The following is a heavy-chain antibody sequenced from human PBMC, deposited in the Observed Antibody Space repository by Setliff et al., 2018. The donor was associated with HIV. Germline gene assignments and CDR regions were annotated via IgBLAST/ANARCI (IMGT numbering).Heavy chain of an antibody. J-gene: IGHJ6*03. CDR2: ISGHNGHT. Sequence: ASVKVSCKASGYTFTRFGISWVRQAPGQGLEWMGWISGHNGHTDYAQKFQGRVTVTTDTSTETAYMELRSLRSDDTAVYYCARVMQQLVPGEHYYYMDVWGKGTTVTVSS. V-gene: IGHV1-18*01. CDR3: ARVMQQLVPGEHYYYMDV. CDR1: GYTFTRFG. D-gene: IGHD6-13*01.